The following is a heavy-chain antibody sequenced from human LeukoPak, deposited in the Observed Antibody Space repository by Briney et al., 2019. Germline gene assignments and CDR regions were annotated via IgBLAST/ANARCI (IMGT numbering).Heavy chain of an antibody. J-gene: IGHJ4*02. CDR3: AKDRYQLLTFDY. D-gene: IGHD2-2*01. V-gene: IGHV3-23*01. CDR2: ISDTGNT. Sequence: GGSLRLSCAASGFTLSSYAMSWVRQAPGKGLEWVSAISDTGNTYHADSVKGRFTISRDSSKNTLFLQMNRLRPEDAAVYYCAKDRYQLLTFDYWGQGTLVTVSS. CDR1: GFTLSSYA.